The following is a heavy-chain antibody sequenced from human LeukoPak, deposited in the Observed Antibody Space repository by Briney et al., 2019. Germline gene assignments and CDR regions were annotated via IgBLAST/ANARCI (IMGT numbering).Heavy chain of an antibody. CDR2: IYTGGTA. V-gene: IGHV3-48*04. Sequence: GGSLRLSCAASGFTFSSYSLNWVRQAPGKGLEWVSLIYTGGTAYYADSVKGRFTISRDNAENSLYLQMNSLRAEDTAVYYCARSKGYSYGMDVWGQGTTVTVSS. CDR1: GFTFSSYS. J-gene: IGHJ6*02. CDR3: ARSKGYSYGMDV. D-gene: IGHD6-13*01.